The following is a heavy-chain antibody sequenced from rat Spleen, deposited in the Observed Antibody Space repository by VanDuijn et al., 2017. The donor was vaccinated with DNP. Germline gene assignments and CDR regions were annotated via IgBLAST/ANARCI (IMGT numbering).Heavy chain of an antibody. V-gene: IGHV5S13*01. CDR3: TRLEYSGYKDWYFDF. Sequence: EVHLVESGGGLVQPGRSLKLSCAASGFTFGNYDMAWVRQAPMKGLEWIASISPGGDNSFYRDSVKGRFTISRDNAKNTQYLQMDNLRSEDTATYYCTRLEYSGYKDWYFDFWGPGTMVTVSS. CDR1: GFTFGNYD. D-gene: IGHD1-9*01. J-gene: IGHJ1*01. CDR2: ISPGGDNS.